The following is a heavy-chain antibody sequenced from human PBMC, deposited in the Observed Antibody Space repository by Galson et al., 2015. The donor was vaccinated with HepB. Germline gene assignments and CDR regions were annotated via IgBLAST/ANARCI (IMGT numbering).Heavy chain of an antibody. CDR1: SGSISSSDR. D-gene: IGHD4-23*01. Sequence: SETLSLTCAVSSGSISSSDRCSWVRQPPGKGLEWIGEIYYGAITHYNPSLMGRVSVSKDDSKKQFSLTLTSVTAADTAVYYCARNRGNNDFDSWGQGILVTVSS. CDR3: ARNRGNNDFDS. J-gene: IGHJ4*02. CDR2: IYYGAIT. V-gene: IGHV4-4*02.